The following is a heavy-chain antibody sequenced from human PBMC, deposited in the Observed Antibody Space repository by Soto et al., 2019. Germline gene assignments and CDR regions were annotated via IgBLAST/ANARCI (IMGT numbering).Heavy chain of an antibody. V-gene: IGHV1-3*01. J-gene: IGHJ6*02. Sequence: GASVKVSCKASGYTFTSSAMHWVRQAPGQRLEWLGWINAGNGNTIYSQTFQGRVTITRDTSAGTVYMEVNSLRSEDTAVYYCARVNYDFWSGYSTPYYYYGMDVWGQGTTVTVSS. CDR1: GYTFTSSA. D-gene: IGHD3-3*01. CDR3: ARVNYDFWSGYSTPYYYYGMDV. CDR2: INAGNGNT.